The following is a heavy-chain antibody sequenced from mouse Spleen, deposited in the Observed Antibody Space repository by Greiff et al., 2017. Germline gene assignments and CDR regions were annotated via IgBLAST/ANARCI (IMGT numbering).Heavy chain of an antibody. CDR1: GFTFSDYG. Sequence: EVKLVESGGGLVKPGGSLKLSCAASGFTFSDYGMHWVRQAPEKGLEWVAYISSGSSTIYYADTVKGRFTISRDNAKNTLFLQMTSLRSEDTAMYYCAKPPHTARATFPFAYWGQGTLVTVSA. CDR2: ISSGSSTI. D-gene: IGHD3-1*01. J-gene: IGHJ3*01. V-gene: IGHV5-17*01. CDR3: AKPPHTARATFPFAY.